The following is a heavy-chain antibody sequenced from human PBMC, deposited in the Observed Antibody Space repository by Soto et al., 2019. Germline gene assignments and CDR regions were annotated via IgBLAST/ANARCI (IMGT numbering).Heavy chain of an antibody. Sequence: QVQLVESGGGVVQPARSLSLSCAASGFTLSSCAVHWVRQAPGKGLEWVAVMSLDGSKASHADSVKCRFTIYRDNSKKTVCLQMTRLRVEDSAVYYCARGPPGVVPGAIGSGGMDVWGQGTTVTVSS. CDR2: MSLDGSKA. J-gene: IGHJ6*02. V-gene: IGHV3-30*04. D-gene: IGHD2-2*01. CDR3: ARGPPGVVPGAIGSGGMDV. CDR1: GFTLSSCA.